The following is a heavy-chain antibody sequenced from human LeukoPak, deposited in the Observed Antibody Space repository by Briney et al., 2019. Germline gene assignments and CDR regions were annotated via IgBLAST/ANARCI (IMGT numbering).Heavy chain of an antibody. CDR2: IKEDGSGK. CDR1: GFTFSTYW. J-gene: IGHJ3*02. V-gene: IGHV3-7*01. CDR3: AKDRVGATIDAFDI. Sequence: GGSLRLSCAASGFTFSTYWMSWVRQAPGKGLEWVANIKEDGSGKYYVDSVKGRFTISRDNAKNSLYLEMNSLRAEDTAVYYCAKDRVGATIDAFDIWGQGTMVTVSS. D-gene: IGHD1-26*01.